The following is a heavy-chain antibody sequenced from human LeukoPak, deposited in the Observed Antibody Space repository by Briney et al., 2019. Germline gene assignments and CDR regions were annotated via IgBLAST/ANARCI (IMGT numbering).Heavy chain of an antibody. V-gene: IGHV4-59*12. D-gene: IGHD3-22*01. CDR2: IYYSGST. CDR1: GGSISSYY. J-gene: IGHJ4*02. Sequence: SETLSLTCTVSGGSISSYYWSWIRQPPGKGLEWIAYIYYSGSTDYNPSLKSRVTISLDTSKNQFSLKLSSVTAADTAVYYCARELQSGSYDSSGYSHFDYWGQGTLVTVSS. CDR3: ARELQSGSYDSSGYSHFDY.